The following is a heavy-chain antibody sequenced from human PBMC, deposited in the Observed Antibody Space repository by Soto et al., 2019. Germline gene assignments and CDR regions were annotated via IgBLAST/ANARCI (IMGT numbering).Heavy chain of an antibody. V-gene: IGHV1-46*03. CDR3: ARNTLGDCSSTSCREYYFDE. CDR1: GYTFTSYY. J-gene: IGHJ4*02. D-gene: IGHD2-2*01. Sequence: ASVKVSCKASGYTFTSYYMHWVRQAPGQGLEWMGIINPSGGSTSYAQKFQGRVTMTRDTSTSTVYMELSSLRSEDTAVYYCARNTLGDCSSTSCREYYFDERGQGTPVTVSS. CDR2: INPSGGST.